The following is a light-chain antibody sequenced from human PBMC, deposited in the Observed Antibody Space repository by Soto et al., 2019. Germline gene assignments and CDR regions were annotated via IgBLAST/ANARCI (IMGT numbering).Light chain of an antibody. CDR3: QAWDSSSVV. V-gene: IGLV3-1*01. CDR2: QDS. Sequence: SYELTQPPSVAVSPGQTASITCSGDKLGHKYACWYQQKPGQSPVRVIYQDSKRPSGIPERFSGCNSGNTATLTISGTQAVDEADYFCQAWDSSSVVFGGGTKVTVL. CDR1: KLGHKY. J-gene: IGLJ2*01.